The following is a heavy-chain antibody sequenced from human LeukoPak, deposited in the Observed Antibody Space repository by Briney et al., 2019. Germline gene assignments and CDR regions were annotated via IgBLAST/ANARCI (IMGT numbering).Heavy chain of an antibody. CDR1: GFTFSSYA. CDR3: SVGSAFDI. Sequence: PGGSLRLSCAASGFTFSSYAMSWVRQAPGKGLEWVSDITSSGDSTYYADSVKGRFTISRDNPKNTLYLQMNSLRAEDTAVYYCSVGSAFDIWGQGTMVTVSS. CDR2: ITSSGDST. V-gene: IGHV3-23*01. D-gene: IGHD1-26*01. J-gene: IGHJ3*02.